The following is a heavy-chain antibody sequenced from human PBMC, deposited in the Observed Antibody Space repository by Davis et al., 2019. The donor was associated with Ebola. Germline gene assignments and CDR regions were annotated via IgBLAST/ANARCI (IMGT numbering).Heavy chain of an antibody. CDR3: ARVNYGSNSAYYYYYGMDV. V-gene: IGHV1-46*01. Sequence: ASVKVSCKASGYTFTSYYMHWVRQAPGQGLEWMGIINPSGGSTSYAQKLQGRVTMTTDTSTSTAYMELRSLRSDDTAVYYCARVNYGSNSAYYYYYGMDVWGQGTTVTVSS. CDR1: GYTFTSYY. J-gene: IGHJ6*02. D-gene: IGHD4-23*01. CDR2: INPSGGST.